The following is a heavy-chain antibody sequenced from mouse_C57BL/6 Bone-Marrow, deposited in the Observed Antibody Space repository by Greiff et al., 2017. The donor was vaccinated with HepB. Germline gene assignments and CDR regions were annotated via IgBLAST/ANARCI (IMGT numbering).Heavy chain of an antibody. CDR2: IHPSDSDT. J-gene: IGHJ3*01. V-gene: IGHV1-74*01. D-gene: IGHD2-5*01. CDR3: ARYYSNYPAWFAY. Sequence: QVQLQQPGAELVKPGASVKVSCKASGYTFTSYWMHWVKQRPGQGLEWIGRIHPSDSDTNYNQKFKGKATLTVGKSSSTAYMQLSSLTSEDSAVYYCARYYSNYPAWFAYWGQGTLVTVSA. CDR1: GYTFTSYW.